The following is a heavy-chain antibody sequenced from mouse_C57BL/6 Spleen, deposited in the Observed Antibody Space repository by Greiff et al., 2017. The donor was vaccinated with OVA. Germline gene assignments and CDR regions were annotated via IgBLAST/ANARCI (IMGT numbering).Heavy chain of an antibody. V-gene: IGHV2-2*01. D-gene: IGHD3-2*02. CDR1: GFSLTSYG. J-gene: IGHJ4*01. CDR3: ATKGSGYVGYAMDY. CDR2: IWSGGST. Sequence: VMLVESGPGLVQPSQSLSITCTVSGFSLTSYGVHWVRQSPGKGLEWLGVIWSGGSTDYNAAFISRLSISKDNSKSQVFFKMNSLQADDTAIYYCATKGSGYVGYAMDYWGQGTSVTVSS.